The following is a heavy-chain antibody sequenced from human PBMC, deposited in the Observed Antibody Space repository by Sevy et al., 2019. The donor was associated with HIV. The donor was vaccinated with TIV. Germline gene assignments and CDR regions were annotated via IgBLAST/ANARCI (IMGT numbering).Heavy chain of an antibody. CDR2: ISFDGGDK. CDR1: GFIFSTYG. CDR3: AKMQGGSYNYYGMDV. D-gene: IGHD1-26*01. V-gene: IGHV3-30*18. Sequence: GGSLRLSCAASGFIFSTYGIHWVRQAPGKGLEWVAVISFDGGDKYYADSVRDRFTISRDNSKNTLYVQMNSLRVEETAIYYCAKMQGGSYNYYGMDVWGQGTTVTVSS. J-gene: IGHJ6*02.